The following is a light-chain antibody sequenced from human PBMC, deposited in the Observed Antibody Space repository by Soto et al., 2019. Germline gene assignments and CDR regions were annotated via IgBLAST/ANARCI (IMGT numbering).Light chain of an antibody. CDR3: SSYTGSSTPVV. CDR1: SSDVGGYNY. V-gene: IGLV2-14*01. J-gene: IGLJ2*01. Sequence: QSALTQPASASGSPGQSITISCTGTSSDVGGYNYVSRYQPHPGKAPKLMIYDVSNRPSGVSNRFSGSRSGNTASLTISGLQAEDEADYYCSSYTGSSTPVVFGGGTKVTVL. CDR2: DVS.